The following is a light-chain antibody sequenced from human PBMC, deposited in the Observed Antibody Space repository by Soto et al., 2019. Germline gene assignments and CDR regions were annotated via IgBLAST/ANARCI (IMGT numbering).Light chain of an antibody. CDR2: EVT. J-gene: IGLJ2*01. CDR1: RDDIGAYDY. CDR3: NSYTNSSAVV. V-gene: IGLV2-14*01. Sequence: QSVLTQPASVSGSPGQSITISCAGTRDDIGAYDYASWYQQHPGNAPKLWVYEVTNRPSGVSDRFSGSKSGNTASLTISGLQAEDEADYYCNSYTNSSAVVFGGGTKVTVL.